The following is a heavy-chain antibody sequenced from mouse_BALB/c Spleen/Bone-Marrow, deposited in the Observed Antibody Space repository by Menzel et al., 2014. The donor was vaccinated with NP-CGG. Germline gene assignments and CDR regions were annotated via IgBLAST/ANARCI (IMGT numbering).Heavy chain of an antibody. D-gene: IGHD2-2*01. CDR3: GRSYGYDDWFAY. Sequence: EVKLVESGPELVKPGASVKISCKASGYSFTGYFMNRVKQSHGKSLEWIGRINPYNGDTFYNQKFKGKATLTVDKSSSTAHMELLSLTSEDSAVYYRGRSYGYDDWFAYWGQGTLVTVSA. CDR2: INPYNGDT. J-gene: IGHJ3*01. CDR1: GYSFTGYF. V-gene: IGHV1-37*01.